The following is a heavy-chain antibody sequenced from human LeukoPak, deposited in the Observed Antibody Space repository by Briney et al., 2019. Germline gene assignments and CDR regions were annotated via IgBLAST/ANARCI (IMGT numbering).Heavy chain of an antibody. V-gene: IGHV3-7*04. Sequence: GGSLRLSCAAAGFRFSDYWMRWVRQAPGKGLEWVANIKHDGSEMFYVDSVKGRFTISRDNAENSLYLQMNSLRGEDTALYYCARAAAATSRDYWGQGTLVTVSS. CDR2: IKHDGSEM. D-gene: IGHD6-13*01. J-gene: IGHJ4*02. CDR1: GFRFSDYW. CDR3: ARAAAATSRDY.